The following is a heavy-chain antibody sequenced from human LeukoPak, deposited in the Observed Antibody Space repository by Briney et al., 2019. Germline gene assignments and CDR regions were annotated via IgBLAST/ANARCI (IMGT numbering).Heavy chain of an antibody. D-gene: IGHD6-13*01. CDR1: GGSISSYY. J-gene: IGHJ3*02. Sequence: SETLSLTCTVSGGSISSYYWSWIRQPAGKGLEWIGRIYTSGSTNYNPSLKSRVTMSVDTSKKQFSLKLSSVTAADTAVYYCARERIAAAGFDAFDIWGQGTMVTVSS. CDR2: IYTSGST. CDR3: ARERIAAAGFDAFDI. V-gene: IGHV4-4*07.